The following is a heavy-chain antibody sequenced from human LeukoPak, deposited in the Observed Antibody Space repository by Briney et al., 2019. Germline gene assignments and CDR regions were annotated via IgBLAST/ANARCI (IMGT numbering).Heavy chain of an antibody. D-gene: IGHD1-26*01. J-gene: IGHJ2*01. CDR2: IYYSGST. CDR3: ARQSGGSYPAGYFDL. V-gene: IGHV4-31*03. CDR1: GGSISSGGYY. Sequence: SETLSLTCTVSGGSISSGGYYWSWIRQHPGKGLEWIGYIYYSGSTYYNPSLKSRVTISVDTSKNQFSLKLSSVTAADTAVYYCARQSGGSYPAGYFDLWGRGTLVTVSS.